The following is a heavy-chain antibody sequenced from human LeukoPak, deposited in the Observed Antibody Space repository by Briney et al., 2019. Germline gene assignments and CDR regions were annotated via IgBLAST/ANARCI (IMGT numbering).Heavy chain of an antibody. CDR1: GGSISSYY. J-gene: IGHJ4*02. V-gene: IGHV4-4*07. CDR2: IYTSGST. D-gene: IGHD3-22*01. CDR3: ARDSAYYYDRVSFDY. Sequence: PSETLSLTCTVSGGSISSYYWSWIRQPAGKGLEWIGRIYTSGSTNYNPSLKSRVTMSVDTSKNQFSLKLSSVTAADTAVYYCARDSAYYYDRVSFDYWGQGTLVTVSS.